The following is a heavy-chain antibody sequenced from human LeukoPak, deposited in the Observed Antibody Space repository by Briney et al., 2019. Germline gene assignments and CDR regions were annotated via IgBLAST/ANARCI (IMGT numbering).Heavy chain of an antibody. CDR3: AKAREPYSSSWYYFDY. CDR2: ISYDGSNK. J-gene: IGHJ4*02. D-gene: IGHD6-13*01. Sequence: GGSLRLSCAASGVTSSSYGMHWVRQAPGKGLEWVAVISYDGSNKYYADSVKGRFTISRDNSKNTLYLQMNSLRAEDTAVYYCAKAREPYSSSWYYFDYWGQGPLVTVSS. V-gene: IGHV3-30*18. CDR1: GVTSSSYG.